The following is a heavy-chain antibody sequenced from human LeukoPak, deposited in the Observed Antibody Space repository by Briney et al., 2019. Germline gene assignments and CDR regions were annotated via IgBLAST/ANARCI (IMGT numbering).Heavy chain of an antibody. CDR2: ISAYNGNT. V-gene: IGHV1-18*01. CDR1: GYTFTSCV. D-gene: IGHD1-1*01. CDR3: AREAPPRDDDPYYCCGMDV. J-gene: IGHJ6*04. Sequence: APGKVSCTTAGYTFTSCVISGVRQGPAQGLEWMGWISAYNGNTNYAQKFQGRVTMTTDTSTSTAYMELRSLRSDDTAVYYCAREAPPRDDDPYYCCGMDVWGKGTTVTVSS.